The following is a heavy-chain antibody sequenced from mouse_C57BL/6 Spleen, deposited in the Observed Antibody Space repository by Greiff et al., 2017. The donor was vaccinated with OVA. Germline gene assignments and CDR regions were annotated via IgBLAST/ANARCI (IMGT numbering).Heavy chain of an antibody. CDR2: IRLKSDNYAT. CDR1: GFTFSNYW. CDR3: TSYDYDGAWFAY. V-gene: IGHV6-3*01. D-gene: IGHD2-4*01. Sequence: EVKLVESGGGLVQPGGSMKLSCVASGFTFSNYWMNWVRQSPEKGLEWVAQIRLKSDNYATHYAESVKGRFTISRDDSKSSVYLHMNNLRAEDTVIYYCTSYDYDGAWFAYWGQGTLVTVSA. J-gene: IGHJ3*01.